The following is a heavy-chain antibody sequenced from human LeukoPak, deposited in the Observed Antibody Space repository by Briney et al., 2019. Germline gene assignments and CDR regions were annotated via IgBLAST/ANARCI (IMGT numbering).Heavy chain of an antibody. CDR1: GFTFSSYG. D-gene: IGHD7-27*01. CDR2: IRYDGSNK. CDR3: AKGVALGNYYYYYYMDV. Sequence: GGSLRLSCAASGFTFSSYGMHWVRQAPGKGLEWVAFIRYDGSNKYYADSVKGRFTISRDNSKNTLYLQMNSLRAEDTAVYYCAKGVALGNYYYYYYMDVWGKGTTVTVSS. J-gene: IGHJ6*03. V-gene: IGHV3-30*02.